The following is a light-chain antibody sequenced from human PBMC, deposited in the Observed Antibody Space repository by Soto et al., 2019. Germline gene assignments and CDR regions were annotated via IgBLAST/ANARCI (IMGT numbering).Light chain of an antibody. CDR2: LGS. CDR3: VQNLQTPFT. CDR1: QSLLHSNGYTY. Sequence: DIVVTQSPLSLSVTPGESAPIPCRSSQSLLHSNGYTYLDWYLQKPGQSPHLLVYLGSNRASGVPDRFSGSGSGTDFTLTISRVEAEDVGVYYCVQNLQTPFTFGPGTKVD. V-gene: IGKV2-28*01. J-gene: IGKJ3*01.